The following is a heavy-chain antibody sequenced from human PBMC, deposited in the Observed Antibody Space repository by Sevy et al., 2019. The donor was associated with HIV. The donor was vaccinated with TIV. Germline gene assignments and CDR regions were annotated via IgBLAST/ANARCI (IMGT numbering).Heavy chain of an antibody. CDR1: GFTFNNYA. D-gene: IGHD2-2*01. J-gene: IGHJ4*02. CDR2: ISYDATSR. CDR3: AKDAGSGNYYALHFDN. Sequence: GGSLRLSCAASGFTFNNYAMHWVRQAPGKGLEWVAVISYDATSRYYADSMKGRFTISRDNSRHILYLQMSGLRTDDTAVYYCAKDAGSGNYYALHFDNWGQGSLVTVSS. V-gene: IGHV3-30*14.